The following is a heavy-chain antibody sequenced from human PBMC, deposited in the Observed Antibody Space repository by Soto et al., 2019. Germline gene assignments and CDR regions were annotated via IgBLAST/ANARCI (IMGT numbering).Heavy chain of an antibody. CDR3: ARVRLNRYYFDY. CDR2: MNPNSGNT. D-gene: IGHD2-8*01. J-gene: IGHJ4*02. CDR1: GYTFTSYD. Sequence: GASVKVSCKASGYTFTSYDINWVRQATGQGLEWMGWMNPNSGNTGYAQKFQGRVTMTRNTSISTAYMELSSLRSEDTAVYYCARVRLNRYYFDYWGQGTLVTVSS. V-gene: IGHV1-8*01.